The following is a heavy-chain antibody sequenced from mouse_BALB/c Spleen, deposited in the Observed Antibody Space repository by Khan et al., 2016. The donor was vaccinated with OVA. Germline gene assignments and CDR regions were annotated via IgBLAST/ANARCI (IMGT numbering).Heavy chain of an antibody. CDR3: ARRLAGWFAY. J-gene: IGHJ3*01. V-gene: IGHV5-6*01. D-gene: IGHD1-1*01. Sequence: EVQLQESGADLVKPGGSLKLSCAASGFTFTNYGMSWVRQTPDKRLEWVATISTGGDYAYYPDSLKGRFTITSDNAKNTLYLQMSSLKSEDTAMYCCARRLAGWFAYWGQGTLVTVSA. CDR1: GFTFTNYG. CDR2: ISTGGDYA.